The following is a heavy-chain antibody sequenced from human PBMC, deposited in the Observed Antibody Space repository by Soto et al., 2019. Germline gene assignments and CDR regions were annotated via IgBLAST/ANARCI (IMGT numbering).Heavy chain of an antibody. V-gene: IGHV3-7*04. D-gene: IGHD3-22*01. CDR1: GFTFRSHW. J-gene: IGHJ4*02. Sequence: GGSLRLSCAASGFTFRSHWMSWVRQAPGKGLEWGANIKQDGSEKYYVDSVKGRVTISRDNAKNSLYLQMNSLRAEDTAVYYCARADYYDSSGYYCGNWGQGTLVTVS. CDR3: ARADYYDSSGYYCGN. CDR2: IKQDGSEK.